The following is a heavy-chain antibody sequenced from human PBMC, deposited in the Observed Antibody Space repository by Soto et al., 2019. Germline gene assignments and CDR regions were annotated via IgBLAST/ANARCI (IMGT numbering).Heavy chain of an antibody. J-gene: IGHJ4*02. V-gene: IGHV3-23*01. Sequence: EVLLLDSAGGLVQPGGSLRLSCAASGFTFSNYAMTWVRQAPGKGPEWISTVNNGGGGTYYADSVKGRFTISRDNSKNTLYLQVSSLRAEDTAVYYCAKERLGRGIDYWGQGILVTVSS. CDR2: VNNGGGGT. D-gene: IGHD3-10*01. CDR1: GFTFSNYA. CDR3: AKERLGRGIDY.